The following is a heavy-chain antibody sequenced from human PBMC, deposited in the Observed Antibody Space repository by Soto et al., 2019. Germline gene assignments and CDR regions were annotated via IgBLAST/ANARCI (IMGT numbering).Heavy chain of an antibody. V-gene: IGHV3-30*18. CDR2: ISCDGSDT. CDR1: GFTFSRCG. D-gene: IGHD6-19*01. Sequence: QVQLMESGGSVVQPGTSLRLSCTASGFTFSRCGMHGVRQAPGKGLEWVAAISCDGSDTFYADSVKGRFTISGDNSKNTLYLQMNSLRAEDTSVYYCAKEPSGYDYGMDVWGQGTSVTVSS. J-gene: IGHJ6*02. CDR3: AKEPSGYDYGMDV.